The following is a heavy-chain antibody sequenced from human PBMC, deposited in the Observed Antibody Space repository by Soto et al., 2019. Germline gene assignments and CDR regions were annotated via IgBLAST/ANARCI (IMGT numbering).Heavy chain of an antibody. Sequence: EVQLLESGGGLVQPGGSLRLSCAASGFSSSSYAMRWVRQAPVKGLEWVSAISGSGDSTYYADSVKGRFTISRDNSKNTLYLQLNSPRAEDTAVYYCARRGSGSYYDYWGQGTLVTVSS. J-gene: IGHJ4*02. V-gene: IGHV3-23*01. CDR2: ISGSGDST. CDR3: ARRGSGSYYDY. D-gene: IGHD1-26*01. CDR1: GFSSSSYA.